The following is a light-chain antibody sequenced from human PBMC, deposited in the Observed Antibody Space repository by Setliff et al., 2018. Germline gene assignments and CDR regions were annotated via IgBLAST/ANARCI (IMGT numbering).Light chain of an antibody. Sequence: QSALTQPASVSGSLGQSITISCTGTTDDIGRFNYVAWYQQLPGKTPNRIIFEVSHRPSGISDRFSGSKSDNTAFLTISRLQAEDEAHHYCSTHWRNSWLFGGGTKVTVL. V-gene: IGLV2-14*03. CDR3: STHWRNSWL. J-gene: IGLJ3*02. CDR2: EVS. CDR1: TDDIGRFNY.